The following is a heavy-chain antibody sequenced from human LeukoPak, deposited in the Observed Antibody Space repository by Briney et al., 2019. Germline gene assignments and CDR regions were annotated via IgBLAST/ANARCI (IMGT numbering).Heavy chain of an antibody. J-gene: IGHJ4*02. CDR3: AGALTPASGYSYGS. D-gene: IGHD5-18*01. V-gene: IGHV1-8*01. CDR1: GYTFTNYD. CDR2: MNPNSGNT. Sequence: ASVKVSCKATGYTFTNYDINWVRQATGQGLEWMGWMNPNSGNTGYLQKFQGRVTMAMNTSISTAYMELSSLRSEDTAVYYCAGALTPASGYSYGSWGQGTLVTVSS.